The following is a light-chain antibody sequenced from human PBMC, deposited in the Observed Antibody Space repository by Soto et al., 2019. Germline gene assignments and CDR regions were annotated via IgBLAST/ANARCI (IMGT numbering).Light chain of an antibody. V-gene: IGLV2-14*01. CDR2: EVS. Sequence: QSALTQPASVSGSPGQSITISCTGTSTDVGGYNYVSWYQQHPGKAPKLMIYEVSNRPSGVSNRVSGSKSGKTASLTISGLQAEDEADYYCSSYTSSSTPYVFGTGTKLTVL. CDR1: STDVGGYNY. CDR3: SSYTSSSTPYV. J-gene: IGLJ1*01.